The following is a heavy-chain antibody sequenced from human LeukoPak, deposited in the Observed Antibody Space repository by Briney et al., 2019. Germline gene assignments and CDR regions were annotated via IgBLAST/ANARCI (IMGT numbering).Heavy chain of an antibody. J-gene: IGHJ4*02. D-gene: IGHD2-2*01. CDR1: GNYW. CDR2: INGDGSWT. V-gene: IGHV3-74*01. CDR3: VSFYETY. Sequence: GGSLRLSCAASGNYWMHWVRQAPGRGLVWVSHINGDGSWTTYADSVKGRFTISKDNAKNTVYLQMNNLRAEDTAVYYCVSFYETYWGRGTLVTVPS.